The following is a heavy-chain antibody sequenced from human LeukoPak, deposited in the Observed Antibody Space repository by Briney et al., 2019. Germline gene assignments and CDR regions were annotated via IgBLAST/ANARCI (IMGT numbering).Heavy chain of an antibody. V-gene: IGHV3-48*03. Sequence: GGSLRLSCAASGFTFSSYDMNWVRQGPGKGLEWVSYISGSGTTINYADSVKGRFTISRDNAKNSLYLQMNSLRAEDTAVYYCARGLRWYDFDYGGQGTLVTVSS. CDR2: ISGSGTTI. D-gene: IGHD4-23*01. CDR1: GFTFSSYD. CDR3: ARGLRWYDFDY. J-gene: IGHJ4*02.